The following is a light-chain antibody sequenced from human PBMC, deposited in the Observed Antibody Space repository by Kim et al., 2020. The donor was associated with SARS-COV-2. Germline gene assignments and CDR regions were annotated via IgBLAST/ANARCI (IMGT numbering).Light chain of an antibody. CDR1: QGISSY. V-gene: IGKV1-8*01. Sequence: ASAGDRVTITCRASQGISSYLAWYQQKPGKAPKLLIYAASTLQSGVPSRFSGSGSGTDFTLTISCLQSEDFATYYCQQYYSYPITFGQGTRLEIK. CDR2: AAS. CDR3: QQYYSYPIT. J-gene: IGKJ5*01.